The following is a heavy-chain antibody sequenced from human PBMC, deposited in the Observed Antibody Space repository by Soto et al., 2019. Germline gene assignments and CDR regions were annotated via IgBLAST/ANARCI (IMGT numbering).Heavy chain of an antibody. J-gene: IGHJ5*02. Sequence: EVQLVESGGGLVQPGRSLRLSCAASGFRFADYTMHWVWQAPGKGLEWVSGLTWNSESIAYADSVKGRFTISRDNAKNSLYLQMNSLRAEDTAFYFCAKGAISGTLNWFDPWGQGTLVTVSS. CDR3: AKGAISGTLNWFDP. V-gene: IGHV3-9*01. D-gene: IGHD6-13*01. CDR1: GFRFADYT. CDR2: LTWNSESI.